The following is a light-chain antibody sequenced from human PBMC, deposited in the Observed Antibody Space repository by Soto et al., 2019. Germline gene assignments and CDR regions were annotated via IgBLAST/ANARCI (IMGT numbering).Light chain of an antibody. V-gene: IGLV1-44*01. J-gene: IGLJ2*01. CDR1: SSYIGSNT. CDR3: AAWDDSLNGVV. Sequence: QSVLTQPTSASGTPGQRVTISCSGSSSYIGSNTVNWYQQLPGTAPKLLIYSNNQRPSGVPDRFSGSKSGTSASLAISGLQSEDEADYYCAAWDDSLNGVVFGGGTKLTVL. CDR2: SNN.